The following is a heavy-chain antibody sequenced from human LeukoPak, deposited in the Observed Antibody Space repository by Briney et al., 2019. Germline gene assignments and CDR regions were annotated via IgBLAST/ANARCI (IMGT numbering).Heavy chain of an antibody. D-gene: IGHD6-13*01. J-gene: IGHJ6*04. Sequence: SETLSLTCAVYGGSFSGYYWSWIRQPPGKGLEWIGEINHSGSTNYNPSLKSRVTISVDTSKNQFSLKPSSVTAADTAVYYCARGESSSWSPYYYYYGMDVWGKGTTVTVSS. CDR2: INHSGST. CDR1: GGSFSGYY. V-gene: IGHV4-34*01. CDR3: ARGESSSWSPYYYYYGMDV.